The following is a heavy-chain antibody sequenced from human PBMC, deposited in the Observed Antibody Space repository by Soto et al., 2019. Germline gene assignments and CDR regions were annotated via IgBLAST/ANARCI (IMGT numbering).Heavy chain of an antibody. J-gene: IGHJ5*02. Sequence: SETLSLTCAVYGGSFSGYYWSWIRQPPGKGLEWIGEINHSGSTNYNPSLKSRVTISVDTSKNQFSLKLSSVTAADTAVYYCARFSRIAARLGAWFDPWGQGTLVTVSS. CDR3: ARFSRIAARLGAWFDP. CDR1: GGSFSGYY. D-gene: IGHD6-6*01. CDR2: INHSGST. V-gene: IGHV4-34*01.